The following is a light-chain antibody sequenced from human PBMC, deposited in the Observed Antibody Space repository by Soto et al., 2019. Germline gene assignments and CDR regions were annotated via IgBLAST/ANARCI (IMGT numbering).Light chain of an antibody. Sequence: IQMTQSPSSLSASVGDRVTITCRASQGIRTYLAWYQQKPGKVPKLLIFSASTLQSGVPPRFSGSGSGTDFTLTISSLQPEDVASYYCQKYDSAPWTLGQGTQVE. CDR3: QKYDSAPWT. CDR1: QGIRTY. J-gene: IGKJ1*01. V-gene: IGKV1-27*01. CDR2: SAS.